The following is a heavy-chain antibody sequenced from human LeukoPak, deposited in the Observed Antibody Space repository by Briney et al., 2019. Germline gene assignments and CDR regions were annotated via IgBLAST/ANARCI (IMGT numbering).Heavy chain of an antibody. CDR3: TTRTVATNFDY. D-gene: IGHD5-12*01. V-gene: IGHV3-48*03. Sequence: GGSLRLSCAASGFSFSVYEMHWVRQAPGKGLEWISDISSSGTTTYYADSVKGRFTISRDNAKNSLYLQMNSLRAEDTAVYYCTTRTVATNFDYWGQGTLVTASS. CDR1: GFSFSVYE. CDR2: ISSSGTTT. J-gene: IGHJ4*02.